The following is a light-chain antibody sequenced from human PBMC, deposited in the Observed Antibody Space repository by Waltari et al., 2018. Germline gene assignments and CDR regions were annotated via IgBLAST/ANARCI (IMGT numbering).Light chain of an antibody. V-gene: IGLV3-25*03. CDR2: RDT. J-gene: IGLJ2*01. Sequence: SYELTQPPSVSVSPGQTARIPCPGDALPKHEPYWYQQRPGQAPVLVIYRDTGRPSGIPERFSGSSSGTIVTLTISGVQAEDEADYYCQSADSSGNYVVFGGGTKLTVL. CDR3: QSADSSGNYVV. CDR1: ALPKHE.